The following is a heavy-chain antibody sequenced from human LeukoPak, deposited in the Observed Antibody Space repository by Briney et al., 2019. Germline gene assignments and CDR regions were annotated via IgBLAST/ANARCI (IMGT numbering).Heavy chain of an antibody. D-gene: IGHD3-22*01. V-gene: IGHV3-23*01. CDR1: GFTFSSYA. J-gene: IGHJ4*02. Sequence: GGSLRLSCAASGFTFSSYAISWVRQAPGKGLEWGSAISGRGGSTSYADSVKGRFTISRDNSKNTLYLQMHSLRAEDTAVYYCAKALGYYYDSSGPTYFDYWGQGTLVTVSS. CDR2: ISGRGGST. CDR3: AKALGYYYDSSGPTYFDY.